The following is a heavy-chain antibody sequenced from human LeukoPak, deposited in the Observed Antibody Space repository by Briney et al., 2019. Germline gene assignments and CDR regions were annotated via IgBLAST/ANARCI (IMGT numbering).Heavy chain of an antibody. D-gene: IGHD1-26*01. CDR1: GFTFSDYW. J-gene: IGHJ3*02. Sequence: GGSLRLSCAASGFTFSDYWMHWVRQAPGKGLVWVSQTNTDGTITDYADSAKGRFTISRDNAKKTLNLQMESLRVDDTAVYYCVRGRGSYWYDLGPAFNMWGQGTMVTVSS. V-gene: IGHV3-74*01. CDR3: VRGRGSYWYDLGPAFNM. CDR2: TNTDGTIT.